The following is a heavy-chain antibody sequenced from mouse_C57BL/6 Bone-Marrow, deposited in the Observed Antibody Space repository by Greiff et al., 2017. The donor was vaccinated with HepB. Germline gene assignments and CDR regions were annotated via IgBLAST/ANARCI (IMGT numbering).Heavy chain of an antibody. V-gene: IGHV1-19*01. CDR3: ARGGAAY. Sequence: VHVKQSGPVLVKPGASVKMSCKASGYTFTDYYMNWVKQSHGKSLEWIGVINPYNGGTSYNQKFKGKATLTVDKSSSTAYMELNSLTSEDSAVYYCARGGAAYWGQGTLVTVSA. CDR1: GYTFTDYY. J-gene: IGHJ3*01. CDR2: INPYNGGT.